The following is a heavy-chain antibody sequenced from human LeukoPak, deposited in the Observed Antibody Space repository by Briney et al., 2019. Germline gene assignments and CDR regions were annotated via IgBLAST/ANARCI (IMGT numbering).Heavy chain of an antibody. CDR1: GGSISSYY. J-gene: IGHJ4*02. Sequence: SETLSLTCTVAGGSISSYYWSWIRQPPGKGLEWIGYIYYSGCTNYIPSLKSRVTISVDTSKNQFSLKLSSVTAADTAVYYCAREGIYDSSGYYAYWGQGTLVTVSS. CDR2: IYYSGCT. CDR3: AREGIYDSSGYYAY. V-gene: IGHV4-59*01. D-gene: IGHD3-22*01.